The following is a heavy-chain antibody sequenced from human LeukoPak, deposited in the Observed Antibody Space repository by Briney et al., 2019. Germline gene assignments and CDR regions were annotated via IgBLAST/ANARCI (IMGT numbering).Heavy chain of an antibody. CDR2: IIPILGIA. V-gene: IGHV1-69*04. CDR1: GGTFSSYA. D-gene: IGHD2-15*01. J-gene: IGHJ6*02. CDR3: ARDRDCSGGSCYEYSYYYYGMDV. Sequence: ASVKVSCKASGGTFSSYAISWVRQAPGQGLEWMGRIIPILGIANYAQKFQGRVTITADKSTSTAYMELSSLRSEDTAVYYCARDRDCSGGSCYEYSYYYYGMDVWGQGTTVTVSS.